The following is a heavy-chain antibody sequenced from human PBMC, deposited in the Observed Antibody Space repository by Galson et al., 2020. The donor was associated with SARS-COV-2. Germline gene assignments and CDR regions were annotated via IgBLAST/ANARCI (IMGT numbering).Heavy chain of an antibody. J-gene: IGHJ6*02. D-gene: IGHD1-26*01. CDR3: AKSRQRGAFYYYYGMDV. Sequence: SCAASGFTFSNYGMHWVRQAPGKGLEWVAVISYDGSNKHYADSVKGRFTISRDNSKNTLYLQMNSLRAEDTAVYYCAKSRQRGAFYYYYGMDVWGQGTTVTVSS. CDR2: ISYDGSNK. V-gene: IGHV3-30*18. CDR1: GFTFSNYG.